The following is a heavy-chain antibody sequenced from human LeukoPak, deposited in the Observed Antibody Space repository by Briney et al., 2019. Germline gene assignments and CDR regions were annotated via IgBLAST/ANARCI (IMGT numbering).Heavy chain of an antibody. CDR1: GFTLSSYW. D-gene: IGHD4-17*01. Sequence: GGSLRLSCAASGFTLSSYWMHWLRQVPVKGLVWVSRINSDGSSTSYADSVKGRFTISRDNAKNTLYLQMNSLRAEDTAVYYCARVSYGDYGAFDIWGQGTMVTVSS. J-gene: IGHJ3*02. CDR3: ARVSYGDYGAFDI. V-gene: IGHV3-74*01. CDR2: INSDGSST.